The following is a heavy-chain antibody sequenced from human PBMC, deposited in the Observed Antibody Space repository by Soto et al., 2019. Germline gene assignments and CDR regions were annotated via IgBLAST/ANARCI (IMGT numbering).Heavy chain of an antibody. CDR1: GFTFSSYA. CDR2: ISGSGGST. V-gene: IGHV3-23*01. Sequence: PGGSLRLSCAASGFTFSSYAMSWVRQAPGKGQEWVSAISGSGGSTYYADSVKGRFTISRDNSKNTLYLQMNSLRAEDTAVYYCAKDPVVVTASDAFDTWGQGTMVTVSS. CDR3: AKDPVVVTASDAFDT. D-gene: IGHD2-21*02. J-gene: IGHJ3*02.